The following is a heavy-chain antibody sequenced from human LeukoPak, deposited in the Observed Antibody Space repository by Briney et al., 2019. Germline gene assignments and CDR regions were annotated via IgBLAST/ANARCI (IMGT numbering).Heavy chain of an antibody. CDR1: GFFFSDYW. J-gene: IGHJ4*02. CDR3: VRLMVGVTTYDY. CDR2: VRPDGRQD. Sequence: GGSLRLSCAASGFFFSDYWMSWVRQAPGKGLEWVASVRPDGRQDYYLGSVKGRFTIYRDNAENSLYLQMSSLRVEDTAVYFCVRLMVGVTTYDYCDQGTPVTVSS. V-gene: IGHV3-7*01. D-gene: IGHD4-11*01.